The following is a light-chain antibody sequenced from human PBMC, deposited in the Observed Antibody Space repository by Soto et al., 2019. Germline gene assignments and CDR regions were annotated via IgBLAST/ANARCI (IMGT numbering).Light chain of an antibody. J-gene: IGLJ2*01. CDR1: SSDVGGYNY. CDR3: SSYTSRNTWV. CDR2: EAA. Sequence: QSALTQPASVSGSPGQSITISCTGTSSDVGGYNYVSWYQQHPGKAPKLMIYEAAKRPSGVSDRFSGSKSGNTASLSISGLQAEDEADYYCSSYTSRNTWVFGGGTKLTVL. V-gene: IGLV2-14*01.